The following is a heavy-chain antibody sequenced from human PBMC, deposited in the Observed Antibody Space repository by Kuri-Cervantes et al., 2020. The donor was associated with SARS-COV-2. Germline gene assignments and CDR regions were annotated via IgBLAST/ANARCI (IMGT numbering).Heavy chain of an antibody. CDR1: GFTFSSYA. CDR2: ISYDGSNK. V-gene: IGHV3-30*04. Sequence: GESLKISCAASGFTFSSYAMHWVRQAPGKGLEWVAVISYDGSNKYYADSVKGRFTISRDNARNTVYLQMDSLRVEDTAVYYCAGGESILCHWGQGNLVNVSS. J-gene: IGHJ4*02. CDR3: AGGESILCH.